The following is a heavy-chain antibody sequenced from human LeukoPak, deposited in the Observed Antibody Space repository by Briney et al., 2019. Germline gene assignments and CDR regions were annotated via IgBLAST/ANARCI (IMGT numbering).Heavy chain of an antibody. D-gene: IGHD6-13*01. CDR2: VNHSGST. CDR1: GYSITSGYF. Sequence: SETLSLTCAVSGYSITSGYFWGWIRQPPGKGLEWIGSVNHSGSTYYNPSLKSRVTISVDTSKSQFSLRLTSVTAADTAVYYCARNFGYSTLDYWGLGTLVTVSS. V-gene: IGHV4-38-2*01. CDR3: ARNFGYSTLDY. J-gene: IGHJ4*02.